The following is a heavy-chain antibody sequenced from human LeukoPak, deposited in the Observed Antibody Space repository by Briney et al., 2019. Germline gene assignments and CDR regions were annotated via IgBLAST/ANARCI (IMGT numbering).Heavy chain of an antibody. J-gene: IGHJ4*02. D-gene: IGHD6-19*01. CDR1: GGPIRSYY. CDR3: ARGVGSSGWYNGFDY. Sequence: SETLSLTCSVSGGPIRSYYWSWLRQPPGKGLEGKGLEWIGYIYYGGSTSGSTNYNPSLKSRVTISVDTSKNQLSLKLNSVTAADTAVYYCARGVGSSGWYNGFDYWGQGTLVTVSS. CDR2: IYYGGSTSGST. V-gene: IGHV4-59*01.